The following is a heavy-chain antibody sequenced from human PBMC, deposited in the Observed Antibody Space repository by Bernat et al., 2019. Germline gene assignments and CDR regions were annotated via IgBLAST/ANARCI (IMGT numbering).Heavy chain of an antibody. CDR1: GYTFTSYG. V-gene: IGHV1-18*01. Sequence: QVQLVQSGAAVKKPGASVKVSCKASGYTFTSYGISWVRQAPGQGLEWMGWISAYNGNTNYAQKLQGRVTMTTDTSTSTAYMELRSLRSDDTAVYYCARVPDPNPWAVAGWYNWFDPWGQGTLVTVSS. CDR2: ISAYNGNT. CDR3: ARVPDPNPWAVAGWYNWFDP. J-gene: IGHJ5*02. D-gene: IGHD6-19*01.